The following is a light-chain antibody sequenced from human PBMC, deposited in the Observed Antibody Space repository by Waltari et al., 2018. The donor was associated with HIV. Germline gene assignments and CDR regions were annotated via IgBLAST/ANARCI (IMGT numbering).Light chain of an antibody. CDR2: GDN. Sequence: QSVLTQPPSVSGAPGQRVTIPCPGSSSNIGARFAVHWYQQLPGTAPKLLIYGDNNRPSGVPDRFSGSKSGTSASLAITGLQAEDEADYYCQSYDSSLSGSVFGGGTKLTVL. J-gene: IGLJ3*02. CDR1: SSNIGARFA. CDR3: QSYDSSLSGSV. V-gene: IGLV1-40*01.